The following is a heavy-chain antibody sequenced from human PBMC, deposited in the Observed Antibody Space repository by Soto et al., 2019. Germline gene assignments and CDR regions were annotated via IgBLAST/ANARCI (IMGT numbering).Heavy chain of an antibody. Sequence: QITLKESGPTVVKPTQTLTLTCTFSGFSLSGNGVGVGWVRQPPGKALEWLAVIHWNDDNHYSPSLKSRLTITKDTSKNQVVLTMTKMDPVDRATYCCAHRRVNKGLDSWGQGTLVTVSS. V-gene: IGHV2-5*01. CDR1: GFSLSGNGVG. CDR3: AHRRVNKGLDS. CDR2: IHWNDDN. J-gene: IGHJ4*02. D-gene: IGHD2-21*01.